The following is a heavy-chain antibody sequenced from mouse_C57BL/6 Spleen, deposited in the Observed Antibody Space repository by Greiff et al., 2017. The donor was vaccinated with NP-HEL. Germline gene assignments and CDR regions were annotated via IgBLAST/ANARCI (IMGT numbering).Heavy chain of an antibody. Sequence: VQLQQSGPELVKPGASVKMSCKASGYTFTDYNMHWVKQSHGKSLEWIGYINPNNGGTSYNQKFKGKATLTVNKSSSTAYMELRSLTSEDSAVYYCARSRGRYYGSSGDFDYWGQGTTLTVSS. CDR2: INPNNGGT. D-gene: IGHD1-1*01. CDR3: ARSRGRYYGSSGDFDY. V-gene: IGHV1-22*01. J-gene: IGHJ2*01. CDR1: GYTFTDYN.